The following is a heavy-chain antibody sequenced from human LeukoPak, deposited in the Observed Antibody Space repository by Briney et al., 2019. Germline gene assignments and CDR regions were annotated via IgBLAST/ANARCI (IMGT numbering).Heavy chain of an antibody. V-gene: IGHV3-21*01. D-gene: IGHD2-2*01. CDR3: ARYGVSSSTSYIDF. CDR1: GFPFRTYA. Sequence: GGSVRLSCAASGFPFRTYAMNWARQAPGEGVKWVSCITGDSAYIYYADSVKGRFTISRDNAKNTLYLQMNSLRDEDTAVYYCARYGVSSSTSYIDFWGQGALVTVSS. CDR2: ITGDSAYI. J-gene: IGHJ4*02.